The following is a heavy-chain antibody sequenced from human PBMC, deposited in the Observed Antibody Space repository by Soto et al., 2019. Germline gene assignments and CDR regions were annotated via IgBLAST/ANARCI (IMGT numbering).Heavy chain of an antibody. V-gene: IGHV1-8*01. CDR2: MNPKSGNT. D-gene: IGHD2-21*01. J-gene: IGHJ6*02. CDR3: ARAYGDLDV. Sequence: QVQLVQSGAEVKKPGASVKVSYKASGYTFSSYDINWVRQATGQGLEWMGWMNPKSGNTGYAQKFQGRVTMTRDTSISTAYMEVSSLRSEDTAMYYCARAYGDLDVWGQGTTVTVSS. CDR1: GYTFSSYD.